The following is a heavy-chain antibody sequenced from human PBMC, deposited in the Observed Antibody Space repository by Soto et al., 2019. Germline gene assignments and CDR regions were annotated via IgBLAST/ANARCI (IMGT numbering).Heavy chain of an antibody. CDR1: GFTFNTYG. J-gene: IGHJ6*02. Sequence: QVQLVESGGGVVQPGGSLRLSCTTSGFTFNTYGMHWVRQAPGKGLEWVAIIWYDGSNKYYADSVKGRFTISRDNSKNTLYLQMNSLRAEDTALYYCARADCTGAYCYSWPFNYGVDVCGQGTTVTFSS. CDR3: ARADCTGAYCYSWPFNYGVDV. D-gene: IGHD2-15*01. V-gene: IGHV3-33*08. CDR2: IWYDGSNK.